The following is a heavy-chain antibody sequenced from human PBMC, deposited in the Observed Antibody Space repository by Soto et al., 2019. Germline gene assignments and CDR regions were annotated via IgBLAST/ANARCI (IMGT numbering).Heavy chain of an antibody. Sequence: PGGSLRLSCAASGFTFSSYLMSWVRPAPGKGLEWVANIKQDGSEKYYVDSVKGRFTISRDNSKNTLYLQMNSLRAEDTAVYYCARDSIVVVPAGRGGMDVWGQGTTVTVSS. J-gene: IGHJ6*02. CDR3: ARDSIVVVPAGRGGMDV. D-gene: IGHD2-2*01. V-gene: IGHV3-7*01. CDR2: IKQDGSEK. CDR1: GFTFSSYL.